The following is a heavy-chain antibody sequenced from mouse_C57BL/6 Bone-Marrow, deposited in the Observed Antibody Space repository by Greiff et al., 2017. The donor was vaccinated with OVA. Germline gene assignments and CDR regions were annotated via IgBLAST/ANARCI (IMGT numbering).Heavy chain of an antibody. CDR1: GFTFTDYY. Sequence: EVQVVESGGGLVQPGGSLSLSCAASGFTFTDYYMSWVRQPPGKALEWLGFIRNKANGYTTEYSASVKGRFTISRDNSQSILYLQMNALRAEDSATYYCARDGYYERFAYWGQGTLVTVSA. CDR2: IRNKANGYTT. CDR3: ARDGYYERFAY. V-gene: IGHV7-3*01. D-gene: IGHD2-3*01. J-gene: IGHJ3*01.